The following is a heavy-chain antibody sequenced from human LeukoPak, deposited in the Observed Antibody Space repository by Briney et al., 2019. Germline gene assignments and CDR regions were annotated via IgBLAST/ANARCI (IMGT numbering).Heavy chain of an antibody. J-gene: IGHJ6*02. D-gene: IGHD5-12*01. CDR1: GFTFSSYA. V-gene: IGHV3-23*01. Sequence: PGGSLRLSCAASGFTFSSYAISWVRQAPGKGLEWVSAISGSGGSTYYADSVKGRFTISRDNSKNTLYLQMNSLRAEDTAVYYCAKDSTPRIDIVATIPSYYYYYGMDVWGQGTTVTVSS. CDR2: ISGSGGST. CDR3: AKDSTPRIDIVATIPSYYYYYGMDV.